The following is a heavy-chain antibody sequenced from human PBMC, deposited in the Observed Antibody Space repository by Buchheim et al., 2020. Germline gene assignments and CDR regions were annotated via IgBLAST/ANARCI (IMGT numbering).Heavy chain of an antibody. D-gene: IGHD3-22*01. CDR1: GGSISSGDYY. CDR3: ARAGAREVVVITEYYFDY. V-gene: IGHV4-30-4*01. Sequence: QVQLQESGPGLVKPSQTLSLTCTVSGGSISSGDYYWSWIRQPPGKGLEWIGYIYYSGSTYSNPSLKSRVTISVDTSKHQFSLKLSSVTAADTAVYYCARAGAREVVVITEYYFDYWGQGTL. J-gene: IGHJ4*02. CDR2: IYYSGST.